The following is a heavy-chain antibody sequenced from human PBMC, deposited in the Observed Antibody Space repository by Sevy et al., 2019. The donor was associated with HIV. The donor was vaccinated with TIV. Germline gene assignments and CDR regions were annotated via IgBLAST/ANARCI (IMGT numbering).Heavy chain of an antibody. Sequence: GGSLRLSCAASGFTFSSYSMNWVRQAPGKGLEWVSSISSSSSYIYYADSVKGRFTISRDNAKNSLYLQMNSLRAEDTAVYYCARGSDIVVVVAATPLDYWGQGTLVTVSS. CDR3: ARGSDIVVVVAATPLDY. D-gene: IGHD2-15*01. J-gene: IGHJ4*02. CDR2: ISSSSSYI. CDR1: GFTFSSYS. V-gene: IGHV3-21*01.